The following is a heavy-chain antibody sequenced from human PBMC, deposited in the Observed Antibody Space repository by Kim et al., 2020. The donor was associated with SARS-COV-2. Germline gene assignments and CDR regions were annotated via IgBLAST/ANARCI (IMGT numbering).Heavy chain of an antibody. CDR2: TYYRSKWYN. CDR3: ARVSVRSSSSFYYYYGMDV. CDR1: GDSVSSNSAA. J-gene: IGHJ6*02. V-gene: IGHV6-1*01. Sequence: SQTLSLTCAISGDSVSSNSAAWNWIRQSPSRGLEWLGRTYYRSKWYNDYAVSVKSRITINPDTSKNQFSLQLNSVTPEDTAVYYCARVSVRSSSSFYYYYGMDVWGQGTTVTVSS. D-gene: IGHD6-6*01.